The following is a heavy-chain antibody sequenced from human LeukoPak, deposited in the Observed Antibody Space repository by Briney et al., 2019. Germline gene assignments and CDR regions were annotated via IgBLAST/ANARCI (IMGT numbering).Heavy chain of an antibody. CDR3: ARGATYYDFWSAHYYFDY. J-gene: IGHJ4*02. CDR2: IYYSGST. CDR1: GGSISSYY. Sequence: PSETLSLTCTVSGGSISSYYWSWIRQPPGKGLEWIGYIYYSGSTNYNPSHKSRVTISVDTSKNQFSLKLSSVTAADTAVYYCARGATYYDFWSAHYYFDYWGQGTLVTVSS. D-gene: IGHD3-3*01. V-gene: IGHV4-59*01.